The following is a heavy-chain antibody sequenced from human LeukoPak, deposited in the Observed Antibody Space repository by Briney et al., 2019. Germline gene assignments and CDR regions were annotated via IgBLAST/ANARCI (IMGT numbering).Heavy chain of an antibody. CDR2: IYTSGST. J-gene: IGHJ4*02. CDR1: GVSISSYY. D-gene: IGHD3-22*01. CDR3: ARDRYYYESSGYYRYWDY. V-gene: IGHV4-4*07. Sequence: SETLSLTCTVSGVSISSYYWSWIRQPAGKGLEWIGRIYTSGSTNYNPSLKSRVTMSVDTSKNQFSLKLSSVTAADTAVYYCARDRYYYESSGYYRYWDYWGQGTLVTVS.